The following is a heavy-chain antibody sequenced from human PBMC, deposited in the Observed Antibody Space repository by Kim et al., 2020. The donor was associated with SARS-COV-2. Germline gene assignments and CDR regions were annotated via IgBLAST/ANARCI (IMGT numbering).Heavy chain of an antibody. CDR1: GYTFTNYG. J-gene: IGHJ2*01. V-gene: IGHV1-18*01. Sequence: ASVKVSCKASGYTFTNYGISWVRQAPGQGLEWMGWISAYNGNTNYAQKLQGRVTMTTDTSTSTAYMELRSLRSDDTAVYYCARDWGGLQHPPWYFDLWGRGTLVTVSS. CDR3: ARDWGGLQHPPWYFDL. CDR2: ISAYNGNT. D-gene: IGHD2-21*02.